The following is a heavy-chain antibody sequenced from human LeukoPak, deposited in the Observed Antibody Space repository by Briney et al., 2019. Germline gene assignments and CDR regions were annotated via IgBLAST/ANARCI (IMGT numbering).Heavy chain of an antibody. CDR2: INHSGST. D-gene: IGHD5-12*01. Sequence: SETLSLTCAVYGGSFSGYYWSWIRQPPGKGLEWIGEINHSGSTNYNPSLKSRVTISVDTSKNQFSLKLSSVTAADTAVYYCARGGSSGYDYYYYMDVWGKGTTVTISS. J-gene: IGHJ6*03. CDR1: GGSFSGYY. V-gene: IGHV4-34*01. CDR3: ARGGSSGYDYYYYMDV.